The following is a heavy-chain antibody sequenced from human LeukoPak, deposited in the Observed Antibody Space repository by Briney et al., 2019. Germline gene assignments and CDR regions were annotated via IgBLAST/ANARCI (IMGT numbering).Heavy chain of an antibody. D-gene: IGHD6-13*01. CDR2: ISYDGSNK. V-gene: IGHV3-30*04. Sequence: GGSLRLSCAASGFTFSSFATHWVRQAPGKGLEWVAVISYDGSNKYYADSVKGRFTISRDNSKNTLYLQMNSLRAEDTAVYYCAKDRTETYTSSWYFDYWGQGTLVTVSS. CDR3: AKDRTETYTSSWYFDY. CDR1: GFTFSSFA. J-gene: IGHJ4*02.